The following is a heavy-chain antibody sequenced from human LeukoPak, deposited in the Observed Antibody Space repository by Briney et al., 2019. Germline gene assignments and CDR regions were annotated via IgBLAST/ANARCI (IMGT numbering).Heavy chain of an antibody. V-gene: IGHV3-7*01. J-gene: IGHJ5*02. CDR1: GFTFSGSA. Sequence: GGSLRLSCAASGFTFSGSAMHWVRQASGKGLEWVANIKQDGSEKYYVDSVKGRFTISRDNAKNSLYLQMNSLRAEDTAVYYCARDWGIPWGQGTLVTVSS. D-gene: IGHD3-16*01. CDR2: IKQDGSEK. CDR3: ARDWGIP.